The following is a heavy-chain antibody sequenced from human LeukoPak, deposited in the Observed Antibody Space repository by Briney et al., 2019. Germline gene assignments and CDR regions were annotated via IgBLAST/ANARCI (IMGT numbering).Heavy chain of an antibody. CDR1: GFTFSSYW. CDR3: ARDGRLGRGLYYFDY. D-gene: IGHD4/OR15-4a*01. V-gene: IGHV3-7*01. J-gene: IGHJ4*02. Sequence: PGGSLRLSCAASGFTFSSYWMSWVRQAPGKGREGVANIKQDGSEKYYVDSVKGRFTISRDNAKNSLYLQMNSLRAEDTAVYYCARDGRLGRGLYYFDYWGQGTLVTVSS. CDR2: IKQDGSEK.